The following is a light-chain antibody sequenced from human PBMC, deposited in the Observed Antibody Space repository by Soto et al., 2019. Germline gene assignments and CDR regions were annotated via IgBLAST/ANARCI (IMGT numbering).Light chain of an antibody. J-gene: IGLJ3*02. CDR2: EGS. Sequence: QSALTQPASVSGSPGQSITISCTGTSSDVGSYNLVSWYQQHPGKAPKLMIYEGSKRPSGVSNRFSCSKSGNTASLTISGLQADDEAGYSGCSYAGSSTRVFGGGTQRTVL. CDR1: SSDVGSYNL. V-gene: IGLV2-23*01. CDR3: CSYAGSSTRV.